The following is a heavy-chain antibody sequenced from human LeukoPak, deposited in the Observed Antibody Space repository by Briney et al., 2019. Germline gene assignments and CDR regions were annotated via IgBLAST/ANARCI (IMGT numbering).Heavy chain of an antibody. Sequence: ASVKVSCKASGYTFTSYGISWVRQAPGQGLEWMGGIIPIFGTANYAQKFQGRVTITADESTSTAYMELSSLRSEDTAVYYCARSEYDILTGQAPYYGMDVWGQGTTVTVSS. V-gene: IGHV1-69*13. D-gene: IGHD3-9*01. CDR3: ARSEYDILTGQAPYYGMDV. CDR1: GYTFTSYG. CDR2: IIPIFGTA. J-gene: IGHJ6*02.